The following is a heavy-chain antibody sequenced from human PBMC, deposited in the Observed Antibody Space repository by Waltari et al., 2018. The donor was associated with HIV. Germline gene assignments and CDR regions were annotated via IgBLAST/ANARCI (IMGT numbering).Heavy chain of an antibody. D-gene: IGHD3-22*01. V-gene: IGHV4-59*01. J-gene: IGHJ4*02. Sequence: QVQLQESGPGLVKPSETLSRICSVSGGTTSGYYWTWFRQPPGKGLEWIGYVHGSGSTKYNPSLQSRVTISIDTSKNQVSLALNSVTAADTAVYFCARVKASYYDGSGFYFLDYWGQGTLVTVSS. CDR1: GGTTSGYY. CDR2: VHGSGST. CDR3: ARVKASYYDGSGFYFLDY.